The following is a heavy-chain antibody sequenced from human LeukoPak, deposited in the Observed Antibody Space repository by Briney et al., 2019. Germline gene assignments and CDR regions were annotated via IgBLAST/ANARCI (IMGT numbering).Heavy chain of an antibody. CDR1: GGSVTSSGQY. CDR3: ARRTTWLYFNALDV. D-gene: IGHD5-24*01. V-gene: IGHV4-31*03. CDR2: IFHSGST. J-gene: IGHJ6*02. Sequence: SETLSRTCTVAGGSVTSSGQYWTWIRQHPGKGLEWIVDIFHSGSTNYNPSLKSRIIMSVDTSKNQFSLILSSATAADTAVYFCARRTTWLYFNALDVWGPGTTVTVSS.